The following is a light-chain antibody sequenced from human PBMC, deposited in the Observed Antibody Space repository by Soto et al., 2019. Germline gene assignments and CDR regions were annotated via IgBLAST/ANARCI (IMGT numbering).Light chain of an antibody. CDR3: QQSYDAPYS. Sequence: DIQMTQSPSSLSASAGDRVTITCRASQSITSYLNWYQQKPGKAPKLLIYAASSLQSGVPSRISGSGSGTDFTLTISSLQPEDFATYYCQQSYDAPYSFGQGTKLEIK. V-gene: IGKV1-39*01. J-gene: IGKJ2*01. CDR2: AAS. CDR1: QSITSY.